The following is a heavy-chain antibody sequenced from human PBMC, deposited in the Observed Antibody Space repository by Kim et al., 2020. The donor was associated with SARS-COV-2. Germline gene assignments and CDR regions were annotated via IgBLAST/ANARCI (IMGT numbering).Heavy chain of an antibody. CDR3: ARDTSYAIDI. V-gene: IGHV3-74*01. CDR2: T. J-gene: IGHJ3*02. Sequence: TTYADSVKGRFTISRDNAKNTLYLQMNSLRAEDTAVYYCARDTSYAIDIWGQGTMVTVSS.